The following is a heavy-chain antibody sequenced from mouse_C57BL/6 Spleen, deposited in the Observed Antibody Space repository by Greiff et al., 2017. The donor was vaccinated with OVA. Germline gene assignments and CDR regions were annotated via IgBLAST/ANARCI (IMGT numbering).Heavy chain of an antibody. CDR3: ASRDYGSSYAMDY. CDR1: GYSITSGYY. J-gene: IGHJ4*01. Sequence: ESGPGLVKPSQSLSLTCSVTGYSITSGYYWNWIRQFPGNKLEWMGYISYDGSNNYNPSLKNRISITRDTSKNQFFLKLNSVTTEDTATYYCASRDYGSSYAMDYWGQGTSVTVSS. CDR2: ISYDGSN. D-gene: IGHD1-1*01. V-gene: IGHV3-6*01.